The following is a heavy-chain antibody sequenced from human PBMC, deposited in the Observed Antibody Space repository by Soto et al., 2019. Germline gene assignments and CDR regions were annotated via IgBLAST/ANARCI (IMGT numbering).Heavy chain of an antibody. CDR2: ISGYNGNT. J-gene: IGHJ6*03. D-gene: IGHD2-2*01. CDR1: GYPFSSYG. V-gene: IGHV1-18*01. CDR3: ARGIIVVAPYYYMDV. Sequence: GASVKVSCKASGYPFSSYGISWVRQAPGQGLEWMGWISGYNGNTQYAQKFQGRVTVTTDTPTSTAYMELRSLRPDDTAVYYCARGIIVVAPYYYMDVWGNGTTVTVSS.